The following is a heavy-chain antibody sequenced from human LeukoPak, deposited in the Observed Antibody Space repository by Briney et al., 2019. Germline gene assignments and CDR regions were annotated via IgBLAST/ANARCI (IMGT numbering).Heavy chain of an antibody. CDR2: ISSASGSI. J-gene: IGHJ6*03. V-gene: IGHV3-48*04. D-gene: IGHD4-11*01. Sequence: GGSLRLSCAASGFTLSSYSMNWVRQAPGKGLEWVSYISSASGSIYYADSVKGRFTISRDNAKNSLFLQMNSLRAEDTAVYYCARLYYSNYPPEDYYYMDVWGKGTTVTVSS. CDR1: GFTLSSYS. CDR3: ARLYYSNYPPEDYYYMDV.